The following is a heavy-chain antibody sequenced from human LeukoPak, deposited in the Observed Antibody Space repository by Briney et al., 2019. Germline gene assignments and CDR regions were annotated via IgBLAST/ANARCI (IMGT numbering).Heavy chain of an antibody. Sequence: SETLSLTCAVYGGPFSGYYWSWIRQPPGKGLEWIGEINHSGSTNYNPSLKSRVTISVDTSKNQFSQKLSSVTAADTAVYYCARGRTIFGVVIIGAYYFDYWGQGTLVTVSS. CDR1: GGPFSGYY. CDR2: INHSGST. J-gene: IGHJ4*02. D-gene: IGHD3-3*01. V-gene: IGHV4-34*01. CDR3: ARGRTIFGVVIIGAYYFDY.